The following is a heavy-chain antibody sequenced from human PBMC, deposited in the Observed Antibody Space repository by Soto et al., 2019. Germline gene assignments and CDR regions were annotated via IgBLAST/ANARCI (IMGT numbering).Heavy chain of an antibody. Sequence: GTLSLTCAVYVGSFSGYYWSGIRQPPGKGLEWIGEINHRGSTNYNPSLKSRVTISVDTSKNQFSLKLNSVTAADTAVYYCARADRNWNYVRGFDYWGQGTLVTVSS. J-gene: IGHJ4*02. CDR3: ARADRNWNYVRGFDY. CDR2: INHRGST. D-gene: IGHD1-7*01. CDR1: VGSFSGYY. V-gene: IGHV4-34*01.